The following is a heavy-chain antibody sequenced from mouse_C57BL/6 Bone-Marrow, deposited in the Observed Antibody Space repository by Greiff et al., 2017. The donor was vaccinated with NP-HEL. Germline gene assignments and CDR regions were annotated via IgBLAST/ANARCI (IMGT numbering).Heavy chain of an antibody. CDR2: IYPNNGGN. D-gene: IGHD2-5*01. V-gene: IGHV1-34*01. CDR3: ARSEYSNYGAWFAY. J-gene: IGHJ3*01. CDR1: GYTFTDYY. Sequence: EVKLQESGPELVKPGASVKMSCKASGYTFTDYYMHWVKQSHGKSLEWIGYIYPNNGGNGYNQKFKGKATLTVDKSSSTAYMELRSLTSEDSAVYYCARSEYSNYGAWFAYWGQGTLVTVSA.